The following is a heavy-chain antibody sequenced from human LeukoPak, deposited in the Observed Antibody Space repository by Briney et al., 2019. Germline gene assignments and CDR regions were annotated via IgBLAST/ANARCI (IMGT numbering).Heavy chain of an antibody. Sequence: SETLSLTCAVYGGSLSGYYWSWIRQPPGKGLEWIGEINHSGSTNYNPSLKSRVTISVDTSKNQFSLKLSSVTAADTAVYYCARESYCSGGSCPLIDYWGQGTLVTVSS. D-gene: IGHD2-15*01. CDR1: GGSLSGYY. V-gene: IGHV4-34*01. CDR3: ARESYCSGGSCPLIDY. CDR2: INHSGST. J-gene: IGHJ4*02.